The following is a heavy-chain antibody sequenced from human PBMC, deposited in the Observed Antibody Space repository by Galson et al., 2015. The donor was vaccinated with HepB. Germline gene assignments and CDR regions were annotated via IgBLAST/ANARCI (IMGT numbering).Heavy chain of an antibody. D-gene: IGHD4-23*01. CDR2: ISSSSSYI. CDR3: ARDLNYGGNFRVVVYAFDI. V-gene: IGHV3-21*01. Sequence: SLRLSCAASGFTFSSYSMNWVRQALGKGLEWVSSISSSSSYIYYADSVKGRFTISRDNAKNSLYLQMNSLRAEDTAVYYCARDLNYGGNFRVVVYAFDIWGQGTMVTVSS. CDR1: GFTFSSYS. J-gene: IGHJ3*02.